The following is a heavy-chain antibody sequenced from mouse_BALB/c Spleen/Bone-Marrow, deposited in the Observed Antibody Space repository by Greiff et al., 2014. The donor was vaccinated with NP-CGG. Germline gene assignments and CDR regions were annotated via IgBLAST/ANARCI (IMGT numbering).Heavy chain of an antibody. J-gene: IGHJ4*01. CDR1: GFTFTSYY. Sequence: QVQLQQSGAGLVTPGASVKLSCKASGFTFTSYYMYWVKQRPGQGLEWIGEINPSNGGTNFNEKFKSKATLTVDKSSSTAYMQIRSLTSEDSAFYYCRMWCRAMDYWGLGTTVPVPS. CDR2: INPSNGGT. CDR3: RMWCRAMDY. V-gene: IGHV1S16*01. D-gene: IGHD1-1*02.